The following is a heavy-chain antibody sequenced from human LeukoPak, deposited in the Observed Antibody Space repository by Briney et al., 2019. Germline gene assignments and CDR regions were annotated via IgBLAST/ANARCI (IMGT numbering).Heavy chain of an antibody. V-gene: IGHV3-74*01. CDR1: GFTFSSYW. CDR2: INSDGSST. CDR3: ARGGVVVPAAPPKTYYYGMDV. Sequence: GGSLRLSCAASGFTFSSYWMHWVRQAPGKGLVWVSRINSDGSSTSHADSVKGRFTISRDNAKNTLYLQMNSLRAEDTAVYYCARGGVVVPAAPPKTYYYGMDVWGKGTTVTVSS. J-gene: IGHJ6*04. D-gene: IGHD2-2*01.